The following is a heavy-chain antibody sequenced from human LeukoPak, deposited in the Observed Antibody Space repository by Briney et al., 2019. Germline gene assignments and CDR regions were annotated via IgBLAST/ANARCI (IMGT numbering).Heavy chain of an antibody. CDR2: IYYSGST. D-gene: IGHD3-3*01. V-gene: IGHV4-59*01. CDR1: GGSISSYY. Sequence: SETLSLTCTVSGGSISSYYWGWIRQPPGKGLEWSGYIYYSGSTNYNPSLKSRGTISVDTSKNQFSLKLSSVTAADTAVYYCARGSRGGLDYWGQGTLVTVSS. CDR3: ARGSRGGLDY. J-gene: IGHJ4*02.